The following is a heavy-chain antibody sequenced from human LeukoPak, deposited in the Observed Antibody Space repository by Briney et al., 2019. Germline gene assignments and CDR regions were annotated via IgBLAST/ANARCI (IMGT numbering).Heavy chain of an antibody. D-gene: IGHD5-12*01. CDR1: GVSISSGHL. CDR2: IYHTGNT. J-gene: IGHJ4*02. V-gene: IGHV4-4*02. Sequence: PSGTLSLTCAVSGVSISSGHLWSWVRQSPGKGPEWIGEIYHTGNTNYNPSLKSRVTISIDTSKNQFSLKLSSVTAADTAVYYCARLRSGYDYKDYWGQGTLVTVSS. CDR3: ARLRSGYDYKDY.